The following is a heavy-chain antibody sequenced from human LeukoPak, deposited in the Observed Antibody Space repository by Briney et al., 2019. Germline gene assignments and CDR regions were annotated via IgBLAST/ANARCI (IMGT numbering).Heavy chain of an antibody. Sequence: GGSLRLSCAASGFTFSDFYMSWIRQAPGRGLEWVSYISSSGTTLDYADSVKGRFTISRDNTKNSLYLYMNSLRVEDTAVYYCARDRRGLGLGWGQGTLVTVSS. J-gene: IGHJ4*02. V-gene: IGHV3-11*01. CDR1: GFTFSDFY. CDR3: ARDRRGLGLG. D-gene: IGHD3-10*01. CDR2: ISSSGTTL.